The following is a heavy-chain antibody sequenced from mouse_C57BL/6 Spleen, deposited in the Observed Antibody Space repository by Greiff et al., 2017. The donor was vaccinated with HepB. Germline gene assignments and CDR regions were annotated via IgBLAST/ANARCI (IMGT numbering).Heavy chain of an antibody. D-gene: IGHD2-5*01. Sequence: QVHVKQSGAELARPGASVKLSCKASGYTFTSYGISWVKQRTGQGLEWIGEIYPRSGNTYYNEKFKGKATLTADKSSSTAYMELRSLTSEDSAVYFCARLGYSNYKDYWGQGTTLTVSS. CDR1: GYTFTSYG. CDR3: ARLGYSNYKDY. V-gene: IGHV1-81*01. J-gene: IGHJ2*01. CDR2: IYPRSGNT.